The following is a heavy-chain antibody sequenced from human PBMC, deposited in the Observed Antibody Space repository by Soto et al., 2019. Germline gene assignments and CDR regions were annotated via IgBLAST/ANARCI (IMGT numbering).Heavy chain of an antibody. Sequence: QVQLQESGPGLVKPSETLSLTRTVSGFSINSYYWSWIRQPPGKGLEWIGYIYYSGSTNYNPSLKSRVTISVDTSKNQVSLKLSSVTAADTAVYYCASNYYGSGRIGYWGQGTLVTVSS. D-gene: IGHD3-10*01. CDR2: IYYSGST. V-gene: IGHV4-59*01. J-gene: IGHJ4*02. CDR1: GFSINSYY. CDR3: ASNYYGSGRIGY.